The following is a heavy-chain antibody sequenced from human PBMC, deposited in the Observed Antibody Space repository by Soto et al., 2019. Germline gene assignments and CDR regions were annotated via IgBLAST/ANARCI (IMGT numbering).Heavy chain of an antibody. V-gene: IGHV2-5*01. D-gene: IGHD1-26*01. Sequence: SGPTLVNPTQTLTVTCSFSGFSLTTSAAGVGWIRQTPGKALEWLAVIFGHGNEKYSPSLKNRLTVTKDTPKNHVVLTMTNMHPLDSATYYYAHMSYSGTYYFASWGQGTLVTVSS. CDR3: AHMSYSGTYYFAS. J-gene: IGHJ4*02. CDR1: GFSLTTSAAG. CDR2: IFGHGNE.